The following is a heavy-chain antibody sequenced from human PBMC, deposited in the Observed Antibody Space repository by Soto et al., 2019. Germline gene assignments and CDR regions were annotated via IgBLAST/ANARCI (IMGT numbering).Heavy chain of an antibody. Sequence: PGESLKISCKGSGYSFTSYWISWVRQMPGKGLEWMGRIDPSDSYTNYSPSFQDHVTISADKSISTAYLQWSSLKASDTAMYYCAIIAVAGTDYYYGMDVWGQGTTVTVSS. J-gene: IGHJ6*02. D-gene: IGHD6-19*01. CDR2: IDPSDSYT. V-gene: IGHV5-10-1*01. CDR1: GYSFTSYW. CDR3: AIIAVAGTDYYYGMDV.